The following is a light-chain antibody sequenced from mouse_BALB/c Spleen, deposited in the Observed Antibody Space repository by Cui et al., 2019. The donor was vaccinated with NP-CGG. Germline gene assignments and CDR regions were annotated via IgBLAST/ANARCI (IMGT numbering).Light chain of an antibody. V-gene: IGLV1*01. J-gene: IGLJ1*01. Sequence: QAVVTQESALTTSPGEPVTLTCLSSTGAVTTNNYANWVQEKPDHLFTGLIGGTNNRAPGVPARFSGSLIGDKAALTITGAQTEDEAIYFCALWYSNHWVFGGGTKLTVL. CDR2: GTN. CDR3: ALWYSNHWV. CDR1: TGAVTTNNY.